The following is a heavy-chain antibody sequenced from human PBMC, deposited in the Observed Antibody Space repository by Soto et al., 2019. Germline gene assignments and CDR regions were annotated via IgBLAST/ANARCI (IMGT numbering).Heavy chain of an antibody. CDR1: GFTFSSYA. D-gene: IGHD6-13*01. Sequence: EVQLLESGGGLVQPGGSLRLSCAASGFTFSSYAMSWVRQAPGKGLEWVSAISGSGGSTYYADSVKGRFTISRDNSKNTLYLQMNSLRAEDTAVYYCATKYHTRGIAAAGILLARRGQGTLVTVSS. J-gene: IGHJ4*02. V-gene: IGHV3-23*01. CDR3: ATKYHTRGIAAAGILLAR. CDR2: ISGSGGST.